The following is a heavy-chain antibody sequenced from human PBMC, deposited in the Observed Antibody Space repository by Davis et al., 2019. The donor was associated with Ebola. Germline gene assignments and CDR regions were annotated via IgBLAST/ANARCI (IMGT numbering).Heavy chain of an antibody. CDR1: DGSIVSDGSVSSSY. Sequence: SETLSLTCTVSDGSIVSDGSVSSSYWSWIRQPPGKGLEWIGYIYYSGSTNYNPSLKSRVTISVDTSKNQFSLKLSSVTAADTAVYYCARGLTGTILYYYGMDVWGQGTTVTVSS. J-gene: IGHJ6*02. CDR2: IYYSGST. V-gene: IGHV4-61*01. CDR3: ARGLTGTILYYYGMDV. D-gene: IGHD1-7*01.